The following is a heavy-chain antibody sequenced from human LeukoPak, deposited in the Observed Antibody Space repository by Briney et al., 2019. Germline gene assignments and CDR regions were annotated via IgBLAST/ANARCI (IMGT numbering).Heavy chain of an antibody. CDR2: IYSGGST. Sequence: GGTLRLSCAASGFTFTSFAMSWVRQAPGKGLEWVSVIYSGGSTYYADSVKGRFTISRDNSKNTLYLQMNSLRAEDTAVYYCARDPGSYLDYWGQGTLVTVSS. J-gene: IGHJ4*02. V-gene: IGHV3-53*01. CDR3: ARDPGSYLDY. D-gene: IGHD3-10*01. CDR1: GFTFTSFA.